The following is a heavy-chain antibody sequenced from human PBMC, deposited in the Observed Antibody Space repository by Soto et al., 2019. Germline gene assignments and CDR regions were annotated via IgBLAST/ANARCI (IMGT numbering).Heavy chain of an antibody. V-gene: IGHV3-66*04. CDR3: ARHGYNYGGGSFDY. J-gene: IGHJ4*02. Sequence: EVQLVESGGGLVQPGGSLRLSCAASGVTVSSNYMSWVRQAPGKGLEWVSVIYSGGSTYYADSVKGRFTISRDNSKNTLYLQMNTLRAEDTAVYYFARHGYNYGGGSFDYWGQGALVTVSS. D-gene: IGHD5-18*01. CDR1: GVTVSSNY. CDR2: IYSGGST.